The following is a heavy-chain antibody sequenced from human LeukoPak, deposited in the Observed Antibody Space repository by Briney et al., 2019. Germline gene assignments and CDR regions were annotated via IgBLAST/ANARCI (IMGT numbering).Heavy chain of an antibody. CDR2: IKEDGSEK. J-gene: IGHJ1*01. V-gene: IGHV3-7*04. CDR3: GRPHQVLGLYFQD. D-gene: IGHD2-2*01. CDR1: GFTFSSYW. Sequence: GGSLRLSCAASGFTFSSYWMSWVRQAPGKGLEWVANIKEDGSEKYYVDSVKGRFTISRDNAKNSLYLQMNSLRAEDTAVYYCGRPHQVLGLYFQDWGQGTLVTVSS.